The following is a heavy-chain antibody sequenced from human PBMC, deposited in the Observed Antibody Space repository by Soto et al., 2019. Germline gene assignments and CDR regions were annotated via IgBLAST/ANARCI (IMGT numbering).Heavy chain of an antibody. CDR3: AMGIAARRFDY. CDR2: IYYSGST. D-gene: IGHD6-6*01. J-gene: IGHJ4*02. CDR1: GGSISSYY. V-gene: IGHV4-59*01. Sequence: SETLSLTCTVSGGSISSYYWSWIRQPPGKGLEWIGYIYYSGSTNYNPSLKSRVTISVDTSKNQFSLKLSSVTAADTAVYYCAMGIAARRFDYWGQGTLVTVSS.